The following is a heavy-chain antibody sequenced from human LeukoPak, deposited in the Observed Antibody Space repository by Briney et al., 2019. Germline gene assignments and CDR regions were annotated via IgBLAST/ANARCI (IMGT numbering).Heavy chain of an antibody. CDR2: INPTGGST. CDR1: GYTFTSYY. J-gene: IGHJ3*02. V-gene: IGHV1-46*01. CDR3: ARGIAVAGTPDAFDI. D-gene: IGHD6-19*01. Sequence: ASVKVSCKASGYTFTSYYMHWVRQAPGQGLEWMGIINPTGGSTSYAQKFRGRVTMTRDTSTSTVYMDLSSLRSEDTAVYYCARGIAVAGTPDAFDIWGQGTLVTVAS.